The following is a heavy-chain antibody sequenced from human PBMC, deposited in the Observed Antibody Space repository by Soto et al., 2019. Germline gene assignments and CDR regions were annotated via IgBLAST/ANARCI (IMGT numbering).Heavy chain of an antibody. CDR1: GFTFSTHA. J-gene: IGHJ4*02. CDR2: VSFDGSNK. CDR3: ARDQFCITKAGGGRIDH. Sequence: GGSLRLSCAASGFTFSTHAMHWVRQAPGKGLECVAIVSFDGSNKYYADSVKGRFTISRDNSKNTLYLQMSGLTPEDTAFYYCARDQFCITKAGGGRIDHWGQGTLVTVSS. V-gene: IGHV3-30-3*01. D-gene: IGHD6-13*01.